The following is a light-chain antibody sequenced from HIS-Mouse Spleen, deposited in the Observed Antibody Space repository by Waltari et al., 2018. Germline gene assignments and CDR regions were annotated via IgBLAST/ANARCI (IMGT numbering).Light chain of an antibody. CDR1: ALPTKD. CDR2: KDS. J-gene: IGLJ3*02. V-gene: IGLV3-16*01. Sequence: SYELTQPPSVSVSLGQMARTTCSGEALPTKDAYWSQQKPGQFPVLVIYKDSERPSGIPERFSGSSSGTIVTLTIRGVQAEDEADYYCLSADSSGTWVFGGGTKLTVL. CDR3: LSADSSGTWV.